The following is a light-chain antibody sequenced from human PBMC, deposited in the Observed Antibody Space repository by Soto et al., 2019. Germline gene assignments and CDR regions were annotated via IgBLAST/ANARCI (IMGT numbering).Light chain of an antibody. CDR3: SSYTRRTTRV. J-gene: IGLJ3*02. Sequence: QSALTQPASVSGSPGQSITISCTGTSSDVGGYKFVSWYQQLPGKAPKLMIYEVSNRPSGVSNRFSGSKSGNTASLTISGLQAEDEADYYCSSYTRRTTRVFDGGTKLTVL. V-gene: IGLV2-14*01. CDR1: SSDVGGYKF. CDR2: EVS.